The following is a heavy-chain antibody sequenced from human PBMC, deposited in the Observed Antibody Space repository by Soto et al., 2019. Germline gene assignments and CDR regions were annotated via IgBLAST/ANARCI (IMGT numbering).Heavy chain of an antibody. J-gene: IGHJ3*02. CDR3: ARDGNFGVPYDAFDI. V-gene: IGHV4-59*01. CDR2: IYYSGST. CDR1: GGSISSYY. D-gene: IGHD3-3*01. Sequence: QVQLQESGPGLVKPSETLSLTCTVSGGSISSYYWSWIRQPPGKGLEWIGYIYYSGSTNYNPSLKSRVTISVETSKNQFSLKLSSVTAADTAVYYCARDGNFGVPYDAFDIWGQGTMVTVSS.